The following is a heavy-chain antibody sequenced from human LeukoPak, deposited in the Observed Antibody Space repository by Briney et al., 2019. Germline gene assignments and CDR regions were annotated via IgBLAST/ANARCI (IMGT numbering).Heavy chain of an antibody. Sequence: GGSLRLSCAASGFTFSDYYMSWTRQAPGKGLEWVSYISSSSYTNYADSVKGRFTISRDNAKNSLYLQMNSLRAEDTAVYYCARFIAAAGRDYFDYWGQGTLVTVSS. V-gene: IGHV3-11*06. CDR3: ARFIAAAGRDYFDY. CDR1: GFTFSDYY. CDR2: ISSSSYT. D-gene: IGHD6-13*01. J-gene: IGHJ4*02.